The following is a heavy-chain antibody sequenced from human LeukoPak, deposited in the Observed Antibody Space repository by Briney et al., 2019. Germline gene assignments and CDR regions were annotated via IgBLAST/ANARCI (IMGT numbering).Heavy chain of an antibody. J-gene: IGHJ4*02. CDR1: GFTFSSYS. Sequence: GGSLRLSCAASGFTFSSYSINWVRQAPGKGLEWVSSISSSSVYIYYADSVKGRFTISRDNAKNSLYLQMNSLRAEDTAVYYCARKTYGSGNYFLDYWGQGTLVTVSS. V-gene: IGHV3-21*01. CDR2: ISSSSVYI. CDR3: ARKTYGSGNYFLDY. D-gene: IGHD3-10*01.